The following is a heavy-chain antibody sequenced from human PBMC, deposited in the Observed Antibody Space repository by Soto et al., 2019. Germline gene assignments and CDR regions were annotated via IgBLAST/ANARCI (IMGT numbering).Heavy chain of an antibody. D-gene: IGHD2-15*01. V-gene: IGHV3-23*01. J-gene: IGHJ4*02. CDR2: ISGSGGST. CDR1: GFTFSSYA. Sequence: PGGSLRLSCAASGFTFSSYAMSWVRQAPGKGLEWVSAISGSGGSTYYADSVKGRFTISRDNSKNTLYLQMNSLRAEDTAVYYCAKDRGIVVVGYNKTYWGQGTLVTVSS. CDR3: AKDRGIVVVGYNKTY.